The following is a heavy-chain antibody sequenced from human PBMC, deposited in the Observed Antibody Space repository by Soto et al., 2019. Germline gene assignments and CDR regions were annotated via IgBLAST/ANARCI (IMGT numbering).Heavy chain of an antibody. J-gene: IGHJ6*03. D-gene: IGHD5-12*01. CDR2: ISGSGGST. CDR3: AKKGEYSGYEAYYYYYMDV. Sequence: GGSLRLSCAASGFTFSSYAMSWVRQAPGKGLEWVSAISGSGGSTYYADSVKGRFTISRDNSKNTLYLQMDSLRAEDTAVYYCAKKGEYSGYEAYYYYYMDVWGKGTTVTVSS. V-gene: IGHV3-23*01. CDR1: GFTFSSYA.